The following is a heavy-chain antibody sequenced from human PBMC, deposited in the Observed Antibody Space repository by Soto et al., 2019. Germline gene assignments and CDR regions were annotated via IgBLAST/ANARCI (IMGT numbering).Heavy chain of an antibody. CDR1: GFSFSSYG. Sequence: PGGSLGLSCAASGFSFSSYGMHWVRQAPGKGLEWVAVIWYDGSNKYYADSVKGRFTISRDNSKNTLYLQMNSLRAVDTAVYYCARDLGASSDYWGQGTLVTVSS. D-gene: IGHD1-26*01. CDR2: IWYDGSNK. V-gene: IGHV3-33*01. J-gene: IGHJ4*02. CDR3: ARDLGASSDY.